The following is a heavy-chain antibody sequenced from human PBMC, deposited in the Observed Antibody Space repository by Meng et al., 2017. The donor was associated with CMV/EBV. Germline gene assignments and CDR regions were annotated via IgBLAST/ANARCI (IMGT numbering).Heavy chain of an antibody. CDR3: ARERLYQPLWGDALDI. J-gene: IGHJ3*02. CDR2: ISSSRSYI. CDR1: GFSFSTYT. V-gene: IGHV3-21*01. Sequence: GGSLRLSCAPSGFSFSTYTMHWVRQAPGKGLEWVSSISSSRSYIYYADSVKGRFTISRDNAKNSLYLQMSSLRPEDTAVYYCARERLYQPLWGDALDIWGQGTMVTVSS. D-gene: IGHD2-2*01.